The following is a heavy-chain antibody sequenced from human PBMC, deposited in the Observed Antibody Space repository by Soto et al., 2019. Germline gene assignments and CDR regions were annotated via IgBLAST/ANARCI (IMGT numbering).Heavy chain of an antibody. J-gene: IGHJ3*02. Sequence: ASVKVSCKASGYTFTSYGISWVRQAPGQGLEWMGWISAYNGNTNYAQKLQGRVTMTTDTSTSTAYMELRSLRSDDTAVYYCARAHYDSSSNDAFDIWGQGTMVTVSS. CDR2: ISAYNGNT. V-gene: IGHV1-18*01. CDR3: ARAHYDSSSNDAFDI. CDR1: GYTFTSYG. D-gene: IGHD3-22*01.